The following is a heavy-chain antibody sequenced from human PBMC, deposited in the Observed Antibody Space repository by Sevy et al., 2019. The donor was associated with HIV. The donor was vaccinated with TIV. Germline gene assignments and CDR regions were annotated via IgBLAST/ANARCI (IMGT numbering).Heavy chain of an antibody. CDR3: VREGCTRPHDY. D-gene: IGHD2-8*01. J-gene: IGHJ4*02. V-gene: IGHV3-23*01. CDR2: LSFGCGKI. Sequence: GGSLRLSCAASGFAFYDDSMSWIHQAPGKGLEWVATLSFGCGKINYADSVKGRFTISRDNSKNSFYLQMDNLRVEDTALYYCVREGCTRPHDYWGQGTRVTVSS. CDR1: GFAFYDDS.